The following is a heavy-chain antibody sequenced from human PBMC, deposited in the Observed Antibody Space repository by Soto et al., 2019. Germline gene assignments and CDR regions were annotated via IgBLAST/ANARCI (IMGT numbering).Heavy chain of an antibody. J-gene: IGHJ5*02. V-gene: IGHV3-53*01. D-gene: IGHD2-21*02. Sequence: DVQLVESGGGLIQPGGSLRLSCAASGFTVSGNYITWVRQAPGKGLEWVSVIFSGDNTYYSDSVKGRFTISRDHSKNTVYLQMNRLRGDDTAVYFCATGLTLPVRPSFDTWGQGTLLTVSS. CDR2: IFSGDNT. CDR3: ATGLTLPVRPSFDT. CDR1: GFTVSGNY.